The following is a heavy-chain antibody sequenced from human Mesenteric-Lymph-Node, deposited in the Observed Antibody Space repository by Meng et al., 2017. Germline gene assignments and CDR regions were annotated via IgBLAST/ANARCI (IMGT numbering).Heavy chain of an antibody. CDR3: ARVRRLVSPAHSENWFDP. V-gene: IGHV3-23*01. D-gene: IGHD6-19*01. CDR1: GFTFSSYA. J-gene: IGHJ5*02. CDR2: ISGSGGST. Sequence: GESLKISCAASGFTFSSYAMSWVRQAPGKGLEWVSAISGSGGSTYYADSVKGRFTISRDNSKNTLYLQMNSLRAEDTAVYYCARVRRLVSPAHSENWFDPWGQGTRVTCSS.